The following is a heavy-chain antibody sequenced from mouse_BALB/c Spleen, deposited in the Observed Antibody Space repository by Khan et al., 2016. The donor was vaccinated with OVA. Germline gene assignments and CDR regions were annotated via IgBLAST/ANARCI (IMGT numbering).Heavy chain of an antibody. J-gene: IGHJ4*01. Sequence: VQLQQPGAELVRPGALVKLSCKASGFNITDYYIHWMKQRPEQGLEWIGWIDPENGNTIYDPKFQGKASITADTSSNTAYLQLSSLTSEDTAVYYCTRRDYEAMDYWGQGTSVTVSS. CDR2: IDPENGNT. CDR1: GFNITDYY. D-gene: IGHD2-4*01. CDR3: TRRDYEAMDY. V-gene: IGHV14-1*02.